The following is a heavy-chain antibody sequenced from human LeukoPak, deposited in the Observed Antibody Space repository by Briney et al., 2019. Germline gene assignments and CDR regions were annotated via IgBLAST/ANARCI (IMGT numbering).Heavy chain of an antibody. CDR1: GFTFDDYA. CDR3: XXXXXXXAXYYYYGMDV. Sequence: PGGSLRLSCAASGFTFDDYAMPWVRQAPGKGLEWVSGISWNSGSIGYADSVKGRFTISRDNAKNSLYLQMNSLRAEDTALYYXXXXXXXXAXYYYYGMDVWGQGTTVTVSS. CDR2: ISWNSGSI. J-gene: IGHJ6*02. V-gene: IGHV3-9*01.